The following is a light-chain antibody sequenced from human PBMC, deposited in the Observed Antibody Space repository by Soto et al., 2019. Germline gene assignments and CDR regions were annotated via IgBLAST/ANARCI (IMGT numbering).Light chain of an antibody. CDR3: QQYHNWPA. Sequence: EIVLTQSPATPSVSPGERATLSCRASQSVFSSLAWFQQKPGQAPRLLIYGAATRATGIPARFSGSGSGTEFSLTISSLQSEDFAVYYCQQYHNWPAFGQGTKVEIK. CDR2: GAA. CDR1: QSVFSS. J-gene: IGKJ1*01. V-gene: IGKV3-15*01.